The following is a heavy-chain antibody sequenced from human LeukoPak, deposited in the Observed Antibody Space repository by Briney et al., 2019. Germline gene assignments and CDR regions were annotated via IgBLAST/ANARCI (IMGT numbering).Heavy chain of an antibody. CDR1: GGSISSYY. CDR2: IYYSGST. Sequence: SETLSLTCTVSGGSISSYYWSWIRKPPGKGLEWIGYIYYSGSTNYNPSLKSRVTISVDTSKNQFSLKLSSVTAADTAVYYCARQDSSGWYYFDYWGQGTLVTVSS. D-gene: IGHD6-19*01. CDR3: ARQDSSGWYYFDY. V-gene: IGHV4-59*01. J-gene: IGHJ4*02.